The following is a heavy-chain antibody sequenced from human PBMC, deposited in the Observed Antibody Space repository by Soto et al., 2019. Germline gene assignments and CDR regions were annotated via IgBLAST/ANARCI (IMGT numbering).Heavy chain of an antibody. D-gene: IGHD3-22*01. CDR1: GYTFTSYD. Sequence: QVQLVQSGAEVKKPGASVKVSCKASGYTFTSYDINWVRQATGQGLEWMGWMNPNSGNTAYAQKFQGRVTMTRNTSISTGYRELSILRSEDPGVYYCARQVTMIVDNWGQGTMVTVSS. CDR2: MNPNSGNT. V-gene: IGHV1-8*01. J-gene: IGHJ4*02. CDR3: ARQVTMIVDN.